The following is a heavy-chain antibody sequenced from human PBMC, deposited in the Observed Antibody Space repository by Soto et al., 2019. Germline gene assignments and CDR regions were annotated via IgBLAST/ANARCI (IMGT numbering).Heavy chain of an antibody. V-gene: IGHV4-39*02. J-gene: IGHJ5*02. CDR1: GGSISSSSYY. Sequence: SETLSLTCTVSGGSISSSSYYWGWIRQPPGKGLEWIGSIYYSGSTYYNPSLKSRVTISVDTSKNQFSLKLSSVTAADTAVYYCARDSQEYYYDSSGYYPTDNWFDPWGQGTLVTVSS. CDR3: ARDSQEYYYDSSGYYPTDNWFDP. CDR2: IYYSGST. D-gene: IGHD3-22*01.